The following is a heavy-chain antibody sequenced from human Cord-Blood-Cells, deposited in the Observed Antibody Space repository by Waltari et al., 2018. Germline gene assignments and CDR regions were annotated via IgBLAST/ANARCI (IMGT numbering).Heavy chain of an antibody. CDR2: IYHSGST. V-gene: IGHV4-38-2*02. CDR3: ARDRSWDVDY. D-gene: IGHD1-26*01. CDR1: GYSISSGYY. J-gene: IGHJ4*02. Sequence: QVQLQESGPGLVKPSETLSLTCAVSGYSISSGYYWGWIRQPPGKGLEWIGSIYHSGSTYYNPSLKSRVTISVDTSKNQFSLKRSSVTAADTAVYYCARDRSWDVDYWGQGTLVTVSS.